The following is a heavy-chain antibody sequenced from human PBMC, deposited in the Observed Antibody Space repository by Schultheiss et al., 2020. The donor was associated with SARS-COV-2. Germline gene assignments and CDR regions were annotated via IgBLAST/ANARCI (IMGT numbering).Heavy chain of an antibody. J-gene: IGHJ6*02. Sequence: SETLSLTCTVSGGSISSYYWSWIRQPAGKGLEWIGRIYTSGSTNYNPSLKSRVTMSVDTSKNQFSLKLSSVTAADTAVYYCARVSSGYSYGTPSGYYYGMDVWGQGTTVTVSS. V-gene: IGHV4-4*07. CDR2: IYTSGST. CDR1: GGSISSYY. CDR3: ARVSSGYSYGTPSGYYYGMDV. D-gene: IGHD5-18*01.